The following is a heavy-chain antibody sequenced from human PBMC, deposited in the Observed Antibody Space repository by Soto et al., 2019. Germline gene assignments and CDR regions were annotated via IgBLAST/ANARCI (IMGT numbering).Heavy chain of an antibody. CDR3: ARGWFGEFVDYFDY. CDR1: GYTFTSYA. V-gene: IGHV1-18*01. J-gene: IGHJ4*02. D-gene: IGHD3-10*01. CDR2: ISAYNGNT. Sequence: QVQLVQSGAEVKKPGASVKVSCKASGYTFTSYAISWVRQAPGQGLDWMGWISAYNGNTNYAQKVQGRVTMTTDTSTSTAYMELRSLRSDDTAVYYCARGWFGEFVDYFDYWVQGTLVTVSS.